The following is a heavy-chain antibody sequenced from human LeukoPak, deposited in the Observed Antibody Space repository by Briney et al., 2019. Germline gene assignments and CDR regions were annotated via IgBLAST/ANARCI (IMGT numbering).Heavy chain of an antibody. J-gene: IGHJ2*01. CDR1: GGSISSYY. Sequence: SETLSLTCTVSGGSISSYYWSWIRQPPGKGLEWIGYINYSGSTNYNPSLKSRVTISVDTSKNQFSLKLSSVTAADTAVYYCARNPRPPNWYFDLWGRGTLVTVSS. D-gene: IGHD6-25*01. V-gene: IGHV4-59*12. CDR3: ARNPRPPNWYFDL. CDR2: INYSGST.